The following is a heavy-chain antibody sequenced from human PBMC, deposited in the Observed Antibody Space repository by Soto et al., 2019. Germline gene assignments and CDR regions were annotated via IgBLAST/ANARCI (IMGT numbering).Heavy chain of an antibody. CDR2: ISGSGGST. CDR3: ANSIVVVPAAFDY. D-gene: IGHD2-2*01. Sequence: PGGSLRLSCAASGFTFSSYAMSWVRQAPGKGLEWVSAISGSGGSTYYADSVKGRFTISRDNSKNTLYLQMNSLRAEDTAAYYCANSIVVVPAAFDYWGQGTLVTVSS. CDR1: GFTFSSYA. J-gene: IGHJ4*02. V-gene: IGHV3-23*01.